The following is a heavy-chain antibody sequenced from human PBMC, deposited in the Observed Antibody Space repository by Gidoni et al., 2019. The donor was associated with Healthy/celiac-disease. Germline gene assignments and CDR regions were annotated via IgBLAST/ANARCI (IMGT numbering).Heavy chain of an antibody. V-gene: IGHV3-21*01. CDR1: GFTFSSYS. D-gene: IGHD6-6*01. CDR3: ARYSSSPGVTYYYGMDV. J-gene: IGHJ6*02. Sequence: EVQLVESGGGLVKPGGSLRLSCAASGFTFSSYSMNWVRQAPGKGLEWVSSISSSSSYIYYADSVKGRFTISRDNAKNSLYLQMNSLRAEDTAVYYCARYSSSPGVTYYYGMDVWGQGTTVTVSS. CDR2: ISSSSSYI.